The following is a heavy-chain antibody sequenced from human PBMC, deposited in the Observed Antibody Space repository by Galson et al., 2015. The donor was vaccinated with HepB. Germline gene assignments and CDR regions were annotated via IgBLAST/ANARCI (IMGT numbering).Heavy chain of an antibody. CDR3: ARGEYSSSSGFDY. Sequence: SLRLSCAASGFTFSDYYMSWIRQAPGKGLEWVSYISSSSSYTNYADSVKGRFTISRDNAKNSLYLQMNSLRAEDTAVYYCARGEYSSSSGFDYWSQGTLVTVSS. CDR2: ISSSSSYT. D-gene: IGHD6-6*01. CDR1: GFTFSDYY. J-gene: IGHJ4*02. V-gene: IGHV3-11*06.